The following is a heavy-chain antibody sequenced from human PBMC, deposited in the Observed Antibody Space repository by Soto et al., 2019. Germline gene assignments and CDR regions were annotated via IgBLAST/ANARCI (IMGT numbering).Heavy chain of an antibody. Sequence: EVQLAESGGGLVQPGGSLRLSCAASGFTFSSYWMHWVRQAPGKGLLWVSRINTDGSSTTYADSVKGRFTISRDNTKNTLYLQMSSLRAEDTAVYFCARTERGNSQFDYWGQGTLVTVSS. J-gene: IGHJ4*02. D-gene: IGHD6-13*01. CDR3: ARTERGNSQFDY. CDR2: INTDGSST. CDR1: GFTFSSYW. V-gene: IGHV3-74*01.